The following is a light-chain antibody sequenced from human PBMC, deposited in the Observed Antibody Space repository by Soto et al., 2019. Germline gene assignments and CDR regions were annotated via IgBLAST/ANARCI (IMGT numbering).Light chain of an antibody. CDR3: QQLNSYPRFT. CDR2: AAS. Sequence: IQLTQSPSSLSASVGDRVTITCRASQGISSYLAWYQQKPGKAPKLLIYAASTLQSGVPSRFSGSGSGTDFTLTIRSLQTEDFATYYCQQLNSYPRFTFGPGTKVHIK. V-gene: IGKV1-9*01. CDR1: QGISSY. J-gene: IGKJ3*01.